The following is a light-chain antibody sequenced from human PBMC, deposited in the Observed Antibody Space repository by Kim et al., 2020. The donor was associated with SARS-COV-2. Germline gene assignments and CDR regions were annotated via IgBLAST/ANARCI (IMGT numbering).Light chain of an antibody. CDR3: QSYDSSLSGSGV. CDR2: GIS. CDR1: SPNIGEGDE. V-gene: IGLV1-40*01. Sequence: VTMDRTASSPNIGEGDEVQCYQQLPGKARKPLIYGISNRPSGVADRFYGSTSGTSASLAITGLQAEDEADYYCQSYDSSLSGSGVFGTGTKVTVL. J-gene: IGLJ1*01.